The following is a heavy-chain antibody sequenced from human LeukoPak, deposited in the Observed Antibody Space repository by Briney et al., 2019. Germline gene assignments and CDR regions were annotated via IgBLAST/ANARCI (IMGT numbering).Heavy chain of an antibody. CDR2: ISGSGGNT. D-gene: IGHD3-10*01. J-gene: IGHJ4*02. CDR3: AKDKMAPRYYYSSGSYPPYTY. CDR1: GFTFSSYD. V-gene: IGHV3-23*01. Sequence: GGSLRLSCAASGFTFSSYDMSWVRQAPGRGLDWVAGISGSGGNTYYADSVKGRFTISRDNSKNTLYLQMNSLRDEATAVYYCAKDKMAPRYYYSSGSYPPYTYWGQRTLVTVPS.